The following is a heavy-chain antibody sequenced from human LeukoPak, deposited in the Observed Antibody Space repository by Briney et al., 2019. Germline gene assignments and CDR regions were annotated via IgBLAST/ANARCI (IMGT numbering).Heavy chain of an antibody. CDR3: ARGLNWNYPFKQQERKFDP. CDR2: INHSGST. CDR1: GGSFSGYY. Sequence: PSETLSLTCAVYGGSFSGYYWSWIRQPPGKGLEWIGEINHSGSTNYNPSLKSRVTISVDTSKNQFSLKLSSVTAADTAVYYCARGLNWNYPFKQQERKFDPWGQGTLVTVSS. V-gene: IGHV4-34*01. D-gene: IGHD1-7*01. J-gene: IGHJ5*02.